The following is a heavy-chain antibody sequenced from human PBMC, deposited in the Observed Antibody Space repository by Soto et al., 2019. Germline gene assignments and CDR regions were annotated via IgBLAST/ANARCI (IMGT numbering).Heavy chain of an antibody. J-gene: IGHJ4*02. CDR1: GFTFTDHY. CDR2: ARNKVNGYII. D-gene: IGHD2-8*01. V-gene: IGHV3-72*01. Sequence: GGSLRLSCAASGFTFTDHYMDWVRQAPGEGLEWVGRARNKVNGYIIDYAASVKGRFIISRDDSKKSLYLQMNSLKTEDTAVYFCARLMGTSFDLWGQGTLVTVSS. CDR3: ARLMGTSFDL.